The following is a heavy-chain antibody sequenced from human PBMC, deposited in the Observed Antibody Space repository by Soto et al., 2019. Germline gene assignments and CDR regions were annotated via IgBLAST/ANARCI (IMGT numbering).Heavy chain of an antibody. CDR1: GFTFSSYD. V-gene: IGHV3-13*01. J-gene: IGHJ6*03. CDR3: ARAPAYYYMDV. Sequence: PGGSLRLSCAASGFTFSSYDMHWVRQATGKGLEWVSAIGTAGDTYYPGSVKGRFTISRENAKNSLYLQMSSLRAGDTAVYYCARAPAYYYMDVWGKGTTVTVSS. D-gene: IGHD2-15*01. CDR2: IGTAGDT.